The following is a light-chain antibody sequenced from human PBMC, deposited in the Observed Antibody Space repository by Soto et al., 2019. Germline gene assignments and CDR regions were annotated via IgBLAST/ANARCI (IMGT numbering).Light chain of an antibody. Sequence: DIQMTQSPSTLSASVGDRVTITCRASQSVSSWLAWYQQKPGKAPKLLIYKASSFESGVPSRFSGSGSGTEFTLAISSLQPDDFATYYCQLSRTFGQGTKVEIK. CDR3: QLSRT. CDR2: KAS. CDR1: QSVSSW. J-gene: IGKJ1*01. V-gene: IGKV1-5*03.